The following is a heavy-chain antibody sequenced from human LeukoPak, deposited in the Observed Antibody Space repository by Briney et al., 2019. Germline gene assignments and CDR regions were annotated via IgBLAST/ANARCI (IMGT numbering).Heavy chain of an antibody. CDR1: GGSFSGYY. CDR2: INHGGST. V-gene: IGHV4-34*01. D-gene: IGHD3-22*01. Sequence: PSETLSLTCAVYGGSFSGYYWSWIRQPPGKGLEWIGEINHGGSTNYNPSLKSRVTISVDTSKNQFSLKLSSVTAADTAVYYCARDPYYYDSSGYYYWVGHGGPDYWGQGTLVTVSS. J-gene: IGHJ4*02. CDR3: ARDPYYYDSSGYYYWVGHGGPDY.